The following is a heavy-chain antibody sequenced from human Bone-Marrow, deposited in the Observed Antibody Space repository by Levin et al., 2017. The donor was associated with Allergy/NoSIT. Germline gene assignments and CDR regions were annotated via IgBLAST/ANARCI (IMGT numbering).Heavy chain of an antibody. CDR3: AREIIMFRGVRLDWYFDL. V-gene: IGHV4-59*11. CDR2: IYYSGST. CDR1: GGSLSNQY. Sequence: KPGGSLRLSCTVSGGSLSNQYWSWIRQPPGKGLEWIGNIYYSGSTNFNPSLKSRVNMSLDTSNNQFSLRLSSLTAADAAVYYCAREIIMFRGVRLDWYFDLWGRGTLVAVSS. J-gene: IGHJ2*01. D-gene: IGHD3-10*01.